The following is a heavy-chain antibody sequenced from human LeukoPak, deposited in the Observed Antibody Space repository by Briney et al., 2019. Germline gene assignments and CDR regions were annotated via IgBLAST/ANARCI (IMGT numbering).Heavy chain of an antibody. J-gene: IGHJ4*02. CDR2: IYYSGST. Sequence: SEILSLTCTVSGGSISSYYWSWIRQPPGKGLEWIGYIYYSGSTNYNPSLKSRVTISVDTSKNQFSLKLSSVTAADTAVYYCVRGSSSGWYYVFDYWGQGTLVTVSS. D-gene: IGHD6-19*01. V-gene: IGHV4-59*01. CDR1: GGSISSYY. CDR3: VRGSSSGWYYVFDY.